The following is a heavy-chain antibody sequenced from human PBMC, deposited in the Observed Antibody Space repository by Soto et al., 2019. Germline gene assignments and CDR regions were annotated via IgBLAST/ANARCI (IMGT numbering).Heavy chain of an antibody. CDR1: GYTFISNG. Sequence: QVKLVQSGAEVKKPGASVKVTCKTSGYTFISNGISWVRQAPGQGLEWMGWISGYNGNTNYAQKVQGRITMTTDTATSTAYMELRSLRSDDTAVYYCARDSSGNYGMDVWGQGTTVTVSS. CDR3: ARDSSGNYGMDV. CDR2: ISGYNGNT. D-gene: IGHD6-25*01. J-gene: IGHJ6*02. V-gene: IGHV1-18*04.